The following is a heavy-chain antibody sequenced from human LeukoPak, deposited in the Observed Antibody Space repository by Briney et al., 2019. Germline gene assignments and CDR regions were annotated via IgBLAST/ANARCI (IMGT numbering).Heavy chain of an antibody. CDR2: IIPIFGTA. J-gene: IGHJ4*02. Sequence: ASVKVSCKASVGTFSSYAISWVRQAPGQGLEWMGGIIPIFGTANYAQKFQGRVTITADKSTSTAYMELSSLRSEDTAVYYCARARGDTAMDYYFDYWGQGTLVTVSS. CDR1: VGTFSSYA. CDR3: ARARGDTAMDYYFDY. D-gene: IGHD5-18*01. V-gene: IGHV1-69*06.